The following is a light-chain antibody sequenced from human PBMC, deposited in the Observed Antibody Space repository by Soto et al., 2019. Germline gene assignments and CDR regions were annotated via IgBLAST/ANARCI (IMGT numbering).Light chain of an antibody. CDR2: DAS. CDR1: QDIGNY. Sequence: DIQVTQSPSSLSASVGDRVTITCQASQDIGNYLNWYQQRPGKAPKLLILDASSLDTGVPSRFSGSGSGTDFTFTISGLQSEDIATYYCQQYYNVPITFGQGTRLEI. CDR3: QQYYNVPIT. J-gene: IGKJ5*01. V-gene: IGKV1-33*01.